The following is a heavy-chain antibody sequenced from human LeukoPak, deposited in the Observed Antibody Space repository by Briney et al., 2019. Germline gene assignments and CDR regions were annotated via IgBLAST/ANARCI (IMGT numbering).Heavy chain of an antibody. D-gene: IGHD6-13*01. CDR3: AKPQEAAAGHTTFDY. CDR2: ISGSGGST. V-gene: IGHV3-23*01. Sequence: PGGSLRLSCAASGFTFSSYAMSWVRQAPGKGLEWVSAISGSGGSTYYADSVKGRFTISRDNSKNTLNLQMNSLRAEDTAVYYCAKPQEAAAGHTTFDYWGQGTLVTVSS. J-gene: IGHJ4*02. CDR1: GFTFSSYA.